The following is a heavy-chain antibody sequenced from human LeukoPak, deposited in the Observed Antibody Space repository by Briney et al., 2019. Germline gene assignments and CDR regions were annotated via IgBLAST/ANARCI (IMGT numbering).Heavy chain of an antibody. Sequence: PSETLSLTCTVSGGSMSGYYWSWIRQSPGKGLEWIAYIYYSGTINYNPYLKSRATISVDTSKNQFSLKLSSVTAADTAVYYCARGTIFGAATNWFDSWGQGTLVTVSS. CDR2: IYYSGTI. D-gene: IGHD3-3*01. CDR3: ARGTIFGAATNWFDS. CDR1: GGSMSGYY. V-gene: IGHV4-59*13. J-gene: IGHJ5*01.